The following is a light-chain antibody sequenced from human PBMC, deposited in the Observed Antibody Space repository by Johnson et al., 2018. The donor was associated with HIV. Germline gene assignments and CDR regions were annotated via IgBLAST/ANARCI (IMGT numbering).Light chain of an antibody. CDR3: GTWESSLSAGPFYV. V-gene: IGLV1-51*01. Sequence: QSALTQPPSVSAAPGQKVTVSCSGSSSNIGNNFVSWYQHLPGTAPKLLIYDNDKRPSGVPDRFSGSKSGTSATLGITGLQTGDEADYYCGTWESSLSAGPFYVFGTGTKVTVL. CDR2: DND. CDR1: SSNIGNNF. J-gene: IGLJ1*01.